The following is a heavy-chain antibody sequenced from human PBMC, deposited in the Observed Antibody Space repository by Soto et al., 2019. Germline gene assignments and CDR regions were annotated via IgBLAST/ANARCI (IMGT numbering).Heavy chain of an antibody. CDR3: ARAEVTAVFGF. CDR2: IRGNGDRT. Sequence: EEQLLESGGVLVVPGGSLRLSCAASGFAFSNYAMTWVRQAPGKGLEWVSSIRGNGDRTYYAESVKGRFTISRDNSKSTLFLQMNSLRADDTAVYFCARAEVTAVFGFWGQGTLVTASS. CDR1: GFAFSNYA. D-gene: IGHD2-21*02. V-gene: IGHV3-23*01. J-gene: IGHJ4*02.